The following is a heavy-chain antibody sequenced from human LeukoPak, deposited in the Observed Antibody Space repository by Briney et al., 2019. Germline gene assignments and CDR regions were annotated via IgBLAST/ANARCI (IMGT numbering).Heavy chain of an antibody. V-gene: IGHV4-59*12. J-gene: IGHJ5*02. Sequence: SETLSLTCTVPGGSISSYYWSWIRQPPGKGLEWIGYIYYSGSTNYNPSLKSRVTISVDTSKNQFSLKLSSVTAADTAVYYCARDHYYGSGRYHNWFDPWGQGTLVTVSS. CDR2: IYYSGST. CDR3: ARDHYYGSGRYHNWFDP. D-gene: IGHD3-10*01. CDR1: GGSISSYY.